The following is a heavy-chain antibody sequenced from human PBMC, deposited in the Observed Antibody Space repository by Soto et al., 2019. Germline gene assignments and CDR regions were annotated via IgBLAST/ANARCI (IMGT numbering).Heavy chain of an antibody. CDR3: ARIPFNHVWGTDRYSPNFDY. J-gene: IGHJ4*02. CDR2: ISDSGDSK. CDR1: GFTFSSYA. D-gene: IGHD3-16*02. V-gene: IGHV3-23*01. Sequence: PGGSLRLSCAASGFTFSSYALSWVRQGPGKGLEWVSGISDSGDSKHYSDSLKGRFTISRDNSKNTLFLQMNSLRAEDTAVYYCARIPFNHVWGTDRYSPNFDYWGQGTQVTVSS.